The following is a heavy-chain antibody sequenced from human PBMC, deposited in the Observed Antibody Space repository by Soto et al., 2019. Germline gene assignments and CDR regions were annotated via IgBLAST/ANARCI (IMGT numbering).Heavy chain of an antibody. CDR1: GDSVSNGDYS. CDR2: IYYIGGP. J-gene: IGHJ6*02. CDR3: ARDPYQDYADSYYYYALDA. Sequence: SETLSLTCSVSGDSVSNGDYSWSWIRQPPGKGLEWIGYIYYIGGPYYNPSLQSRVTISMDTSKNQVSLNLTSVTAADTAVYFCARDPYQDYADSYYYYALDAWGPGLTLTVSS. D-gene: IGHD4-17*01. V-gene: IGHV4-30-4*01.